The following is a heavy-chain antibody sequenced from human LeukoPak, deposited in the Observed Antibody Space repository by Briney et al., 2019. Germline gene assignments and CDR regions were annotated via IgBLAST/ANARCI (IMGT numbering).Heavy chain of an antibody. CDR3: ARGAYSYGPKCYYYGMDV. Sequence: ASVKVSCKASGYTFTSYGISWVRQAPGQGLEWMGWISAYNGNTNYAQKLQGRVTMTTDTSTSTAYMELRSLRSDDTAVYYCARGAYSYGPKCYYYGMDVWGQGTTVTVSS. CDR1: GYTFTSYG. J-gene: IGHJ6*02. D-gene: IGHD5-18*01. V-gene: IGHV1-18*01. CDR2: ISAYNGNT.